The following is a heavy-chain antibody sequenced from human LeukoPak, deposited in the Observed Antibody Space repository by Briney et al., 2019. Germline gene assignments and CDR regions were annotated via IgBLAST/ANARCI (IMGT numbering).Heavy chain of an antibody. CDR2: INTNTGNP. CDR3: ARDRDPGGIAVAGPVAFDI. CDR1: GYTFTSYA. J-gene: IGHJ3*02. Sequence: ASVKVSCKASGYTFTSYAMNWVRQAPGQGLEWMGWINTNTGNPTYAQGFTGRFVFSLDTSVSTAYLQISSLKAEDTAVYYCARDRDPGGIAVAGPVAFDIWGQGTMVTVSS. D-gene: IGHD6-19*01. V-gene: IGHV7-4-1*02.